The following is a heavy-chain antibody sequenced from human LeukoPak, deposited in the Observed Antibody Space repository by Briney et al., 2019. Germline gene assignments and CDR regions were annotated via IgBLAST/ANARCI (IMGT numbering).Heavy chain of an antibody. CDR3: ARVPLGIAAAGHDAFDI. CDR1: GYTFTSYG. D-gene: IGHD6-13*01. V-gene: IGHV3-53*01. CDR2: IYSGGST. Sequence: SCKASGYTFTSYGISWVRQAPGKGLEWVSVIYSGGSTYYADSVKGRFTISRDNSKNTLYLQMNSLRAEDTAVYYCARVPLGIAAAGHDAFDIWGQGTMVTVSS. J-gene: IGHJ3*02.